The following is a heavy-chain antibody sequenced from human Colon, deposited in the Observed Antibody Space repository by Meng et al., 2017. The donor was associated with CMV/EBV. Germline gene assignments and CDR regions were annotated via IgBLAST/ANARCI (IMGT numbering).Heavy chain of an antibody. Sequence: GESLKISCAASGFTVSSNYMSWVRQAPGKGLEWVAGISGNGGSTYYADSVKGRFTISRDNSKNTLSLEMNSLRVEDTALYYCAKRGTGASYFAMDVWGQGTTVTVSS. CDR1: GFTVSSNY. V-gene: IGHV3-23*01. CDR3: AKRGTGASYFAMDV. D-gene: IGHD2/OR15-2a*01. CDR2: ISGNGGST. J-gene: IGHJ6*02.